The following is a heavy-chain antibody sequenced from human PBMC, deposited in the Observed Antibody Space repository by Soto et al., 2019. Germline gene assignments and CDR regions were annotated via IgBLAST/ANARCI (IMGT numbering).Heavy chain of an antibody. V-gene: IGHV3-48*01. Sequence: HPGGSLRLSCAASGFTFSSYSMNWVRQAPGKGLEWVSYISSSSSTIYYADSVKGRFTISRDNAKNSLYLQMNSLRAEDTAVYYCARDDFWSGYHNSPYYFDYWGQGTLVTVSS. D-gene: IGHD3-3*01. CDR2: ISSSSSTI. CDR1: GFTFSSYS. J-gene: IGHJ4*02. CDR3: ARDDFWSGYHNSPYYFDY.